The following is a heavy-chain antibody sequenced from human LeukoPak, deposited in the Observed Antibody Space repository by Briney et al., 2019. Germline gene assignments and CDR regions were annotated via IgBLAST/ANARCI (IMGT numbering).Heavy chain of an antibody. J-gene: IGHJ1*01. D-gene: IGHD6-19*01. CDR1: GFNFGSYG. CDR3: ATHHREGVTGREYFQH. CDR2: ISYGGNNK. Sequence: GGSLRLSCAASGFNFGSYGMHWVRQAPGKGLEWVAFISYGGNNKYYADSVKGRFTISRDNSKNTLYLQMISLRAEDTAVYYCATHHREGVTGREYFQHWGQGTLVTVSS. V-gene: IGHV3-30*03.